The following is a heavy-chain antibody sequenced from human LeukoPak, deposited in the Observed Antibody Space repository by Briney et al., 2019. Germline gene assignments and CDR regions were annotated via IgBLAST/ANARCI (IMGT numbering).Heavy chain of an antibody. Sequence: ASVKVSCKASGYIFTSYYMHWVRQAPGQGLEWMGIINPSGGSTSYAQKFQGRVTMTRDTSTSTVYMELGSLRSEDTAVYYCARGLQLRKPPFDPWGQGTLVTVSS. CDR1: GYIFTSYY. CDR2: INPSGGST. CDR3: ARGLQLRKPPFDP. D-gene: IGHD2-2*01. J-gene: IGHJ5*02. V-gene: IGHV1-46*01.